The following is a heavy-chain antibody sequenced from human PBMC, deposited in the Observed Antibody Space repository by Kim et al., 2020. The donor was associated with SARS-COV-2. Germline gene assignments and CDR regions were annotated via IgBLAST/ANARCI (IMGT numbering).Heavy chain of an antibody. D-gene: IGHD3-3*01. CDR3: AKTKEWPYYFDY. V-gene: IGHV3-23*01. CDR1: GFTFSSYA. CDR2: IGASGGST. Sequence: GGSLRLSCAPSGFTFSSYAMSWVRQAPGKGLKWVSAIGASGGSTYYADSVKGRFTISRDNSKNTLSLQMNSLIAEDTAVYYCAKTKEWPYYFDYWGQGTLVTVYS. J-gene: IGHJ4*02.